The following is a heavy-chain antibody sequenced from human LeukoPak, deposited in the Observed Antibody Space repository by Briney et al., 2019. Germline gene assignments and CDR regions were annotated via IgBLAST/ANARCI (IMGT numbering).Heavy chain of an antibody. Sequence: GGSLRLSCAASGFTFSSYSMNWVRQAPGKGLEWVSSISSSSSYIYYADSVKGRFTISRDNSKNTLYLQMNSLRAEDTAVYYCARTSSPYYDFWSGYWTSNYYYYGMDVWGQGTTVTVSS. CDR3: ARTSSPYYDFWSGYWTSNYYYYGMDV. D-gene: IGHD3-3*01. CDR2: ISSSSSYI. J-gene: IGHJ6*02. CDR1: GFTFSSYS. V-gene: IGHV3-21*01.